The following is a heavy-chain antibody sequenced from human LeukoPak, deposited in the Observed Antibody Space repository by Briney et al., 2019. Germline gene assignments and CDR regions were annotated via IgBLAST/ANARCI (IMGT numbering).Heavy chain of an antibody. CDR2: ISAYNGNT. CDR3: ARDRRYYYDSSGYYRGFDY. V-gene: IGHV1-18*01. Sequence: ASVKVSCKASGYTFTSYGISWVRQAPGQGLEWMGWISAYNGNTNYAQKLQGRVTMTTDTSTRTAYLELRSLRSDDTAVYYCARDRRYYYDSSGYYRGFDYWGQGTLVTVSS. D-gene: IGHD3-22*01. J-gene: IGHJ4*02. CDR1: GYTFTSYG.